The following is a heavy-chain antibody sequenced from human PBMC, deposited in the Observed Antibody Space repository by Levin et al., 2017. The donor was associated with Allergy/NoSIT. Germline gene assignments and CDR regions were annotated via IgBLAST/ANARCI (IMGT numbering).Heavy chain of an antibody. CDR1: GGTFSSYA. J-gene: IGHJ6*03. CDR2: IIPIFGTA. V-gene: IGHV1-69*13. CDR3: ARDKWGRYDFWSGYYRSYYYYMDV. Sequence: VASVKVSCKASGGTFSSYAISWVRQAPGQGLEWMGGIIPIFGTANYAQKFQGRVTITADESTSTAYMELSSLRSEDTAVYYCARDKWGRYDFWSGYYRSYYYYMDVWGKGTTVTVSS. D-gene: IGHD3-3*01.